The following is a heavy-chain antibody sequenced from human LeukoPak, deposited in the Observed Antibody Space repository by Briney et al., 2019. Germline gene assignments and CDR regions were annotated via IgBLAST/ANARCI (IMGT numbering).Heavy chain of an antibody. D-gene: IGHD1-26*01. CDR3: TTYSGSYLLPAN. CDR2: IKSKTDGGTT. CDR1: GFTFSNAW. Sequence: GGSLRLSCAASGFTFSNAWMSWVRQAPGKGLEWVGRIKSKTDGGTTDYAAPVKGRFTISRDDSKNTLYLQMNSLKTEDTAVYYCTTYSGSYLLPANWGQGTLVTVSS. J-gene: IGHJ4*02. V-gene: IGHV3-15*01.